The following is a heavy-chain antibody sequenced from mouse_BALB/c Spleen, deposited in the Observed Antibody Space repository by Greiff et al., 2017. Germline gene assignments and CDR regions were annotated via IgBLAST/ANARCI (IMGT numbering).Heavy chain of an antibody. CDR1: GFTFTDYY. Sequence: EVMLVESGGGLVQPGGSLRLSCATSGFTFTDYYMSWVRQPPGKALEWLGFIRNKANGYTTEYSASVKGRFTISRDNSQSILYLQMNTLRAEDSATYYCARGYDGYYWGQGTLVTVSA. CDR2: IRNKANGYTT. V-gene: IGHV7-3*02. J-gene: IGHJ3*01. CDR3: ARGYDGYY. D-gene: IGHD2-3*01.